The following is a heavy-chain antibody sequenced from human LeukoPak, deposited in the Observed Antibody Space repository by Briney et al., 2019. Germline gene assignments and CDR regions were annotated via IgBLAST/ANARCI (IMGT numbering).Heavy chain of an antibody. CDR2: ISSSSSTI. CDR3: ARDSDIVVVVAAARDFDY. J-gene: IGHJ4*02. CDR1: GFTFSSYS. Sequence: PGGSLRLSCAASGFTFSSYSMNWVRQAPGKGLEWVSYISSSSSTIYYADSVKGRFTISRDNAKNSLYLQMNSLRAEDTAVYYCARDSDIVVVVAAARDFDYWGQGTLVTVSS. D-gene: IGHD2-15*01. V-gene: IGHV3-48*01.